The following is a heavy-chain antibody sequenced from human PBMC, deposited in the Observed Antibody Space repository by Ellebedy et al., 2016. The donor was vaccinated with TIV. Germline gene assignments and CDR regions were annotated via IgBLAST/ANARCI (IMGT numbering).Heavy chain of an antibody. V-gene: IGHV5-51*01. CDR1: GYSFSSYW. D-gene: IGHD6-19*01. J-gene: IGHJ4*02. CDR2: IYAGDSDT. Sequence: GESLKISCRGFGYSFSSYWIAWVRQMPGKGLEWMGLIYAGDSDTRYNPSFEGQVAISVDKSIVTAYLQWSSLKASDTAGYYCVRQRSGRENSGLDRLDYWGQGTLVTVSS. CDR3: VRQRSGRENSGLDRLDY.